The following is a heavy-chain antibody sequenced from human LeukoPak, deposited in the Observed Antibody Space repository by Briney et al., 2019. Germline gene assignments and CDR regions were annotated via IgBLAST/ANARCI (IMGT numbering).Heavy chain of an antibody. V-gene: IGHV3-33*01. CDR1: GFTFSSYG. J-gene: IGHJ3*02. Sequence: PGGSLRLSCAASGFTFSSYGMHWVRQAPGKGLEWVAVIWYDGSNKYYADSVKGRFTISRDNSKNTLHLQMNSLRAEDTAVYYCARDALGARGIGGGFDMWGQGTMVTVSS. D-gene: IGHD3-10*01. CDR3: ARDALGARGIGGGFDM. CDR2: IWYDGSNK.